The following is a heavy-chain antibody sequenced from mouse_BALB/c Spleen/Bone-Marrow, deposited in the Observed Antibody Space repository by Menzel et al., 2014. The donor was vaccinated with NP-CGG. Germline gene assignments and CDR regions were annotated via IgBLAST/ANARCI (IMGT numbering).Heavy chain of an antibody. J-gene: IGHJ3*01. CDR1: GYTFISYW. D-gene: IGHD1-2*01. CDR2: INPSTGYT. Sequence: VQLQQSGAELAKPGASVKMSCKASGYTFISYWMHWVKQRPGQGLEWIGYINPSTGYTEYNQKFKDKATLTADKSSSTAYMQLSSLTSEDSAFYYCARRGATAPPCFAYWGQGTLVTVSA. CDR3: ARRGATAPPCFAY. V-gene: IGHV1-7*01.